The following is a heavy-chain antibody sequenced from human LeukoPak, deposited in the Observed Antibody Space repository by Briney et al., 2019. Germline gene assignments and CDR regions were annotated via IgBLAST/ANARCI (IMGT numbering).Heavy chain of an antibody. J-gene: IGHJ4*02. CDR2: ISSSSTI. Sequence: GGSLRLSCAASGFTFSSYSMNWVRQAPGKGLEWVSYISSSSTIYYADSVKGRFTISRDNAKNSLYLQMNSLRAEDTAVYYCARGAVLRYYFDYWGQGTLVTVSS. CDR3: ARGAVLRYYFDY. D-gene: IGHD6-19*01. CDR1: GFTFSSYS. V-gene: IGHV3-48*04.